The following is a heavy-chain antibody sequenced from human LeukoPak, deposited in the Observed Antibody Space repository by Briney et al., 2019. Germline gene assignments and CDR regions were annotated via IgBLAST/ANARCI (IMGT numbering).Heavy chain of an antibody. CDR1: GYTFTGYY. J-gene: IGHJ6*02. CDR2: INPNSGGT. CDR3: ARGPPEGILTGYYHYYYYYGMDV. D-gene: IGHD3-9*01. V-gene: IGHV1-2*02. Sequence: ASVKVSFKASGYTFTGYYMHWVRQAPGQGLEWMGWINPNSGGTNYAQKFQGRVTMTRDTSISTAYMELSRLRSNDTAVYYCARGPPEGILTGYYHYYYYYGMDVWGQGTTVTVSS.